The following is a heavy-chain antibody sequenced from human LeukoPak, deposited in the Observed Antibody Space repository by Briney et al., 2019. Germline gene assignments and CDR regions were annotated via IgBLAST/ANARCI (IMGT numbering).Heavy chain of an antibody. D-gene: IGHD2-2*02. CDR3: AKPGRVYCSSTSCYTEGDYFDY. V-gene: IGHV3-23*01. J-gene: IGHJ4*02. Sequence: GGSLRLSCAASGFTFSNYAMSWVRQAPEKGLEWVSAISGSGGSTYYADSVKGRFTISRDNSKNTLYLQMNSLRAEDTAVYYCAKPGRVYCSSTSCYTEGDYFDYWGQGTLVTVSS. CDR2: ISGSGGST. CDR1: GFTFSNYA.